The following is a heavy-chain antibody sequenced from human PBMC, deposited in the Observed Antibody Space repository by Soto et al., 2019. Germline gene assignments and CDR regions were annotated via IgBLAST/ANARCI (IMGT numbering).Heavy chain of an antibody. Sequence: SETLSLTCTVSGGSVSSGSYYWSWIRQPPGKGLEWIGYIYYSGSTNYNPSLKSRVTISVDTSKNQFSLKLSSVTAADTAVYYCARGVLGWELHGWFDPWGQGTLVTVSS. J-gene: IGHJ5*02. CDR1: GGSVSSGSYY. CDR2: IYYSGST. D-gene: IGHD1-26*01. V-gene: IGHV4-61*01. CDR3: ARGVLGWELHGWFDP.